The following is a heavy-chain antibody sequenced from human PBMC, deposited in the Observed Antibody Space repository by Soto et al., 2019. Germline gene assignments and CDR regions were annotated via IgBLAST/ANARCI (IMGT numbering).Heavy chain of an antibody. CDR1: RFTFSSYA. J-gene: IGHJ4*02. V-gene: IGHV3-23*01. D-gene: IGHD6-19*01. CDR2: ISGDGGTI. CDR3: AKAGFSSGHSDY. Sequence: EVQLLESGGGLVQPGGSLRLSCSGSRFTFSSYAMSWVRQAPGKGLEWVSTISGDGGTINYADSVKGRFTISRDNSRNMVYLQMISLRPEDTATYHCAKAGFSSGHSDYWGQGTLVTVSS.